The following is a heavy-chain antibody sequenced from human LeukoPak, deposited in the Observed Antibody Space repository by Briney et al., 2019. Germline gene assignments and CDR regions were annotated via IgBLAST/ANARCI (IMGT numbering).Heavy chain of an antibody. J-gene: IGHJ4*02. V-gene: IGHV3-33*01. CDR3: ARDSGSGWYNYFDY. Sequence: GGSLRLSCAASGFTFSSYGMHWVRQAPGKGLEWVAVIWYDGSNKYYADSVKGRFTISRDNPKNTLYLQMNSLRAEDTAVYYCARDSGSGWYNYFDYWGQGTLVTVSS. CDR1: GFTFSSYG. CDR2: IWYDGSNK. D-gene: IGHD6-19*01.